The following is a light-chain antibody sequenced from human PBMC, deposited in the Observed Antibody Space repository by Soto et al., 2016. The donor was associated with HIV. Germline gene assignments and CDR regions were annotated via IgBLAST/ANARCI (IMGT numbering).Light chain of an antibody. CDR3: LQDYDRPYT. CDR2: SAS. V-gene: IGKV1-9*01. Sequence: DIQLTQSPSFVSAALGDRVTITCRASQDIGTYLAWYHQNPGKVPKLLIHSASTLQSGVPSRFSGSGSGTDFTLTISSLQPEDSASYFCLQDYDRPYTFGLGDQAGDQT. CDR1: QDIGTY. J-gene: IGKJ2*01.